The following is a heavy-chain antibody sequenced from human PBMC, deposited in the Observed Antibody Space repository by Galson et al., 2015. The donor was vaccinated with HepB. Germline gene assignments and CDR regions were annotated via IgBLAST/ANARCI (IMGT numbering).Heavy chain of an antibody. CDR1: GFTFSKYR. V-gene: IGHV3-48*02. CDR2: ISPSGTSI. D-gene: IGHD6-19*01. CDR3: ARDGGYSSGYGMDV. J-gene: IGHJ6*02. Sequence: SLRLSCAASGFTFSKYRMNWVRQAPGKGLEWVSYISPSGTSIYYGDSAKGRFTISRDNAKNSLYLQMNSLRDEDTAVYYCARDGGYSSGYGMDVWGQGTTVSVSS.